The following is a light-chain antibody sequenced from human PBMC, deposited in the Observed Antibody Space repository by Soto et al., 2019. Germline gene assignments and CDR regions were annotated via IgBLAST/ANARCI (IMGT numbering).Light chain of an antibody. Sequence: QPVLTQPPSASGTPGQRVTISCSGSNSNIRSNTVNWYQQLPGTAPKLLIYSNSQRPSGVPDRFSGSKSGTSASLAISGLQSEDEADYYCAAWDDSLSGYVFGTGTKVTVL. CDR2: SNS. CDR1: NSNIRSNT. J-gene: IGLJ1*01. CDR3: AAWDDSLSGYV. V-gene: IGLV1-44*01.